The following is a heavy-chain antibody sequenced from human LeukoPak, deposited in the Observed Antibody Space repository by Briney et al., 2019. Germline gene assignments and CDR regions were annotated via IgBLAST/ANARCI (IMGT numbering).Heavy chain of an antibody. V-gene: IGHV1-46*01. D-gene: IGHD3-3*01. CDR1: GHTFTSYY. Sequence: ASVKVSCKASGHTFTSYYMHWVRQAPGQGLEWMGIINPSGGSTSYAQKFQGRVTMTRDTSTSTVYMELSSLRSEDTAVYYCARDTRFPGGDYWGQGTLVTVSS. CDR2: INPSGGST. J-gene: IGHJ4*02. CDR3: ARDTRFPGGDY.